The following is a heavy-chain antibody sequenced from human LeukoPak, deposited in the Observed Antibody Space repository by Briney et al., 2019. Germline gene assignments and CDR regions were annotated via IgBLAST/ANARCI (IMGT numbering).Heavy chain of an antibody. CDR1: GYSISSGYY. CDR2: IYHSGST. CDR3: ARQGYCSSTSCYGPHNFDY. J-gene: IGHJ4*02. D-gene: IGHD2-2*01. Sequence: PSETLSLTCAVPGYSISSGYYWGWIRQPPGKGLEWIGSIYHSGSTYYNPSLKSRVTISVDTSKNQFSLKLSSVTAADTAVYYCARQGYCSSTSCYGPHNFDYWGQGTLVAVSS. V-gene: IGHV4-38-2*01.